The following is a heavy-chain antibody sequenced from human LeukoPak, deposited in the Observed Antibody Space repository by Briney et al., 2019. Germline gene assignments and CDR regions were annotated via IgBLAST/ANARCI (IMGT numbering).Heavy chain of an antibody. CDR1: GFTFSSYA. CDR2: ISGSGGST. D-gene: IGHD6-6*01. CDR3: AKDVVRVSSKGWLDP. V-gene: IGHV3-23*01. Sequence: PGGSLRLSCVASGFTFSSYAMSWVRQAPGKGLEWVSTISGSGGSTYYADSVKGRFTISRDNSKNTLYLQMNSLRAEDTAVYYCAKDVVRVSSKGWLDPWGQGTLVSVSS. J-gene: IGHJ5*02.